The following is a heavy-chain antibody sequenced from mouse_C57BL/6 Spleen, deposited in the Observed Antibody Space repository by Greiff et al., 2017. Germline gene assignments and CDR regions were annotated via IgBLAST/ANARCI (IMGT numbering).Heavy chain of an antibody. J-gene: IGHJ3*01. CDR2: IDPTSGGT. D-gene: IGHD2-1*01. V-gene: IGHV1-72*01. Sequence: VQLQQPGAELVRPGASVKLSCKASGYTFTSYWMHWVKQRPGRGLEWIGKIDPTSGGTKYNEKFKSKATLTVDKPSSTAYMQLSSLTSEDSAVYYCSRFGNYDWFAYWGQGTLVTVSA. CDR1: GYTFTSYW. CDR3: SRFGNYDWFAY.